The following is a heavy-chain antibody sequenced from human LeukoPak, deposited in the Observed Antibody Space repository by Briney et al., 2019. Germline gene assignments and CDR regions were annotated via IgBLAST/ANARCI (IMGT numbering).Heavy chain of an antibody. D-gene: IGHD3-22*01. CDR3: AKDGEIVVVTYYFDY. Sequence: PGGSLRLSCAASGFTFSSYGMHWVRQAPGKGLEWVAVISYDGSNKYYADSVKGRFTISRDNSKNTLYPQMNSLRAEDTAVYYCAKDGEIVVVTYYFDYWGQGTLVTVSS. V-gene: IGHV3-30*18. J-gene: IGHJ4*02. CDR2: ISYDGSNK. CDR1: GFTFSSYG.